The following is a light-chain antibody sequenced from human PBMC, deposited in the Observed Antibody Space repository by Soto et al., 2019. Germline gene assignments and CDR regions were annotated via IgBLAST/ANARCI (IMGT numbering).Light chain of an antibody. CDR2: DAS. CDR3: QQYDTSPPMYT. J-gene: IGKJ2*01. Sequence: EIVLTQSPGTLSLSPGQRGTLSCRASQTVTNDYVAWYQHKDGQAPRLLIYDASTKATGIPDRFSGSGSGPEYTLTISRLEPDDVAVYYCQQYDTSPPMYTFGQGTKVDIK. V-gene: IGKV3-20*01. CDR1: QTVTNDY.